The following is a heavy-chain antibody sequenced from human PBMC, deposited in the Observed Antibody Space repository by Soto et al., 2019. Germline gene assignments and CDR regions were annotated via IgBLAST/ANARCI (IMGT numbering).Heavy chain of an antibody. D-gene: IGHD1-26*01. Sequence: PGGSLRLSCAASGFTFSSYAMHWVRQAPGKGLEWVAVISYDGSNKYYADSVKGRFTISRDNSKNTLYLQMNSLRAEDTAVYYCAGLVGATKELDYWGQGTLVTVSS. V-gene: IGHV3-30-3*01. CDR1: GFTFSSYA. CDR3: AGLVGATKELDY. CDR2: ISYDGSNK. J-gene: IGHJ4*02.